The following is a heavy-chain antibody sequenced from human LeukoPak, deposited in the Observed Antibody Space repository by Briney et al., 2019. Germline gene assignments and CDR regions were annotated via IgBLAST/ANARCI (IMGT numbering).Heavy chain of an antibody. J-gene: IGHJ4*02. CDR1: GGTFSSYA. Sequence: SVKVSCKASGGTFSSYAVSWVRQTPGQGLEWLGGIIPVFGTTTYAQKFQDKVTITADKSTNTAYLQISSLTSDDTAVYYCARDDNYGIFVNVDYWGQGTLVTVSS. CDR2: IIPVFGTT. D-gene: IGHD4-11*01. CDR3: ARDDNYGIFVNVDY. V-gene: IGHV1-69*06.